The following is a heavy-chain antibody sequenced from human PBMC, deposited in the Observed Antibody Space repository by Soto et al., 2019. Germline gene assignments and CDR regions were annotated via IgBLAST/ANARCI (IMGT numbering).Heavy chain of an antibody. CDR2: IYYSGYT. V-gene: IGHV4-59*08. J-gene: IGHJ5*02. CDR3: ARRVGPNWFDP. D-gene: IGHD2-8*01. CDR1: NGSVSGYY. Sequence: PEALSLTCTVSNGSVSGYYWIWFRHSPEKGLEWIGYIYYSGYTNYNPSLKSRVTISVDTSKNQFSLRLTSVTAADTAIYYCARRVGPNWFDPWGQGTLLSVSS.